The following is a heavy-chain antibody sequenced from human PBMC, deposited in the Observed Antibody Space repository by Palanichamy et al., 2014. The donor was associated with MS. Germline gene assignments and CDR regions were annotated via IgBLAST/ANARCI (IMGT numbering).Heavy chain of an antibody. CDR2: IYTGGST. J-gene: IGHJ4*02. V-gene: IGHV3-66*02. D-gene: IGHD5-12*01. CDR3: ASLGLRR. Sequence: IYTGGSTYYADSVKGRFTISRDNAKNTLYLQMNSLRAGDTAVYYCASLGLRRWGQGTLVTVSS.